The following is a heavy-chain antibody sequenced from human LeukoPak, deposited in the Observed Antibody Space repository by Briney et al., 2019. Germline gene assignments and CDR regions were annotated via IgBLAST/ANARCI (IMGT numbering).Heavy chain of an antibody. CDR1: GFTFNNAW. CDR3: TTGTWIQLWLADY. V-gene: IGHV3-15*01. J-gene: IGHJ4*02. D-gene: IGHD5-18*01. CDR2: IKTKTEGGST. Sequence: WGSLRLSCGVSGFTFNNAWMSWVRQAPGKGLEWIGRIKTKTEGGSTEYGAPVKGRFTISRDDSKSTLYLQMNSLKTEDTAVYYCTTGTWIQLWLADYWGQGTLVTVSS.